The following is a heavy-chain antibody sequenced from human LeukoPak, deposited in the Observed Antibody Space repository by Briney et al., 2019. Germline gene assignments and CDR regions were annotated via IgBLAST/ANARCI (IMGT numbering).Heavy chain of an antibody. Sequence: GGSLRLSCAAAGFTFSSYAMSWVRPAPGKGLEWVSAISGSGGSTYYADSVKGRFTISRDNSKNTLYLQMNSLRAEDTAVYYCAKQDTMVRGVIMIDYWGQGTLVTVSS. CDR2: ISGSGGST. CDR3: AKQDTMVRGVIMIDY. J-gene: IGHJ4*02. D-gene: IGHD3-10*01. V-gene: IGHV3-23*01. CDR1: GFTFSSYA.